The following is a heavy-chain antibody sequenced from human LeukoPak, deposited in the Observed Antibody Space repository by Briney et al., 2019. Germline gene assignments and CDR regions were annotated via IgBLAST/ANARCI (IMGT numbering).Heavy chain of an antibody. Sequence: GKSLRLSCAASGFTFNNYGMHWVRQAPGKGLEWVAVISYDGRNKHYPDSVKGRFTISRDISTDTLWLQMDSLRTEDTAVYYCAKGPLRGTAAAIDYWGQGTLVTVSS. J-gene: IGHJ4*02. V-gene: IGHV3-30*18. D-gene: IGHD2-2*01. CDR1: GFTFNNYG. CDR3: AKGPLRGTAAAIDY. CDR2: ISYDGRNK.